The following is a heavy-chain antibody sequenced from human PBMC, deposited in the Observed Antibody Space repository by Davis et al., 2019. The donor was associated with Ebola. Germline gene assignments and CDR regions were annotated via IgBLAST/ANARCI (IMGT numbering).Heavy chain of an antibody. D-gene: IGHD3-10*01. J-gene: IGHJ6*04. Sequence: AASVKVSCKTSGYTFSDYYLHWVRQAPGKGLEWMGRINPNNDGTNYAVKFQGRVTMTEDTSTDTAYMELSSLRSDDTAVYYCARDLATSSGAHFFYFGMDVWGEGTSVAVSS. CDR2: INPNNDGT. CDR1: GYTFSDYY. V-gene: IGHV1-2*06. CDR3: ARDLATSSGAHFFYFGMDV.